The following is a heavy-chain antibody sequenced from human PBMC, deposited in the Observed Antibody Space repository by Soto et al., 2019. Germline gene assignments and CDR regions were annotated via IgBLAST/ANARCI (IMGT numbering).Heavy chain of an antibody. D-gene: IGHD6-6*01. V-gene: IGHV3-74*01. Sequence: GGSLRLSCAASGFTFSSYWMHWVRQAPGKGLVWVSRINSDGSSTSYADSVKGRFTISRDNAKNTLYLQMNRLRAEDTAVYYCARDSYVRIAARPKRNYYYYYYMDVWGKGTTVTVSS. CDR2: INSDGSST. CDR1: GFTFSSYW. CDR3: ARDSYVRIAARPKRNYYYYYYMDV. J-gene: IGHJ6*03.